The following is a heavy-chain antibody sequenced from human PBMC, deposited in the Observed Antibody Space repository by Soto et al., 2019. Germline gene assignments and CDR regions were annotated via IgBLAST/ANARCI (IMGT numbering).Heavy chain of an antibody. Sequence: PGGSLRLCCAASGFTVSSNYMSWVRQAPGKGLEWVSVIYSGGSTYYADSVKGRFNISRDNSKNTLYLQMNSLRAEDTAVYYCARVDGFGELGFDYWGQGTLVTVSS. CDR2: IYSGGST. V-gene: IGHV3-66*01. CDR3: ARVDGFGELGFDY. J-gene: IGHJ4*02. CDR1: GFTVSSNY. D-gene: IGHD3-10*01.